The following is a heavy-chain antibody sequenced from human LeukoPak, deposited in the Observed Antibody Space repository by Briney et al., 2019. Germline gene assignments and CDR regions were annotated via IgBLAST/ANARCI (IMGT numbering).Heavy chain of an antibody. V-gene: IGHV4-4*07. D-gene: IGHD4-17*01. CDR2: IYVSGST. CDR1: GGSISNCY. J-gene: IGHJ4*02. Sequence: PSETLSLTCTVSGGSISNCYWSWIRQPAGKGLEWIGRIYVSGSTNYNPSLKRRVTMSVDRSKNQFSLKLTSVTAADTAVYFCAREDYDYVDPIYFDYWGQGTLVTVSS. CDR3: AREDYDYVDPIYFDY.